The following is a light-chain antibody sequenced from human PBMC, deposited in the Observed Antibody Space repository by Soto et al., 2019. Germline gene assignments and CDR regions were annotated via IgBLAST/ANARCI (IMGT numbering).Light chain of an antibody. CDR2: GAS. CDR3: QQYGSSPWIS. Sequence: EIVLTQSPGTLSLSPGEIATLSCRASQSVSSRYLAWYQQKPGQAPRLLIYGASSRATGIPDRFSGSGSGKDFTLTISRLEPADFAVYYCQQYGSSPWISFGQGTRLEIK. CDR1: QSVSSRY. J-gene: IGKJ5*01. V-gene: IGKV3-20*01.